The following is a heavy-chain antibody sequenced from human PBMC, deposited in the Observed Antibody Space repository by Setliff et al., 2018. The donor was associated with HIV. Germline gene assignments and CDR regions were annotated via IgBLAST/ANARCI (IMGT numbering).Heavy chain of an antibody. CDR2: VDPEDGET. V-gene: IGHV1-69-2*01. D-gene: IGHD3-10*01. J-gene: IGHJ4*02. Sequence: ASVKVSCKASGYTFTDYYMHWVQQAPGKGLEWMGRVDPEDGETIYAEKFQGRVTITADTSTDTSDMELSSLRSEDTAVYYCATAGTYYYGSGSYHVSGYWGQGTLVTVSS. CDR1: GYTFTDYY. CDR3: ATAGTYYYGSGSYHVSGY.